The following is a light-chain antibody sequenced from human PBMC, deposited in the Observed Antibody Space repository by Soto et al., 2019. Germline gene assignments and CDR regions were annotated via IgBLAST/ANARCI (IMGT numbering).Light chain of an antibody. CDR1: QSVSSKY. CDR2: GTS. CDR3: QQYGSSLFT. V-gene: IGKV3-20*01. J-gene: IGKJ3*01. Sequence: DIVLTQSPGTLSLSPGERATLSCRASQSVSSKYLAWYQQKPGQAPRVLIYGTSIRASGVPERFSGGGSGTDFTLTITRLEPEDFAVYYCQQYGSSLFTVGHGTKVDFK.